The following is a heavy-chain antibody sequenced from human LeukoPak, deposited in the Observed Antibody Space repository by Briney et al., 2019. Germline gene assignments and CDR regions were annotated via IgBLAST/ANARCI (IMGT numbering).Heavy chain of an antibody. CDR3: ARDSLLDY. D-gene: IGHD5/OR15-5a*01. CDR2: ISTYNTNI. Sequence: GASVKVSCKASGYTFTSHGISWVRQAPGQGLEWMGWISTYNTNINYAQKFQGRVTMTTDTSTSTAYMELRSLRSDDTAVYYRARDSLLDYWGQGILVTVSS. J-gene: IGHJ4*02. V-gene: IGHV1-18*01. CDR1: GYTFTSHG.